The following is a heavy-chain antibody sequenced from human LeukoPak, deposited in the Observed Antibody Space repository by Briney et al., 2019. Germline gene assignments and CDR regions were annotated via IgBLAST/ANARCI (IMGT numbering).Heavy chain of an antibody. CDR1: GFNFRTFE. D-gene: IGHD4-17*01. V-gene: IGHV3-48*03. CDR2: ISGSGQNI. Sequence: GGSLRLFCAASGFNFRTFEMNWVRQAPGSGLEWVSYISGSGQNIYYADSVKGRFTVSRDNAKNSLYLHMSSLRAEDTAVYYCARDYDYADFYFDLWGQGTLVTVSS. J-gene: IGHJ4*02. CDR3: ARDYDYADFYFDL.